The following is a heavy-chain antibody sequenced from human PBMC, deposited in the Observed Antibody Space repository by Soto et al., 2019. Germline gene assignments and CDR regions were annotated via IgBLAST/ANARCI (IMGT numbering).Heavy chain of an antibody. CDR1: GFTFSNYA. J-gene: IGHJ5*01. CDR3: AKDDNYWFYY. V-gene: IGHV3-23*01. D-gene: IGHD3-22*01. CDR2: ISGSGSGT. Sequence: EVQLLESGGGLVQPGGSLRLSCAASGFTFSNYAMNWVRQAPAKGLEWVSTISGSGSGTYYADSVKGRFTISRDNSKDTVYLQMDSLRVEDTAVYFCAKDDNYWFYYWGQGTLVTVSS.